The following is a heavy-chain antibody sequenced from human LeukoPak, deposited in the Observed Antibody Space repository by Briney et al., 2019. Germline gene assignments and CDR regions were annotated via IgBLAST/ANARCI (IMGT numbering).Heavy chain of an antibody. CDR1: GYTFTSYG. V-gene: IGHV1-18*01. Sequence: ASVKVSCKASGYTFTSYGISWVRQAPGQGLEWMGWISAYNGNTNYAQKLQGRVTMTTDTSTSTAYMELRSLRSDDTAVYYCARGPRYYDFWSGFPPYYYYYMDVWGKGTTVTVSS. CDR3: ARGPRYYDFWSGFPPYYYYYMDV. J-gene: IGHJ6*03. CDR2: ISAYNGNT. D-gene: IGHD3-3*01.